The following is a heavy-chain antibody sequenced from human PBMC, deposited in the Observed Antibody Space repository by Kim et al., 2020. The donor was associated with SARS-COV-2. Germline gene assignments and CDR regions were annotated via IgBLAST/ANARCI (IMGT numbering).Heavy chain of an antibody. CDR1: GFIFGEYG. CDR2: IGIFGKTT. D-gene: IGHD1-7*01. Sequence: GGSLRLSCAASGFIFGEYGMNWVRQAPGKGLEWISYIGIFGKTTYYADSVMGRFTISRDNAQNSLYLQMNSLRDDDTAVYYCARGGGTLPYWGQGALVTVSS. J-gene: IGHJ4*02. CDR3: ARGGGTLPY. V-gene: IGHV3-48*02.